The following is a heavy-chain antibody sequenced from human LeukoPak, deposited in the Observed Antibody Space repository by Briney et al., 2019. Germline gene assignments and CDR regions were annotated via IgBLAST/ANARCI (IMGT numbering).Heavy chain of an antibody. V-gene: IGHV3-66*02. CDR2: IYSGGST. CDR3: ARDFRRDGYNYAFDI. D-gene: IGHD5-24*01. Sequence: GRSLRLSCAASGFTVSSNYMSWVRQAPGKGLEWVSVIYSGGSTYYADSVKGRFTISRDNSKNTLYLQMNSLRAEDTAVYYCARDFRRDGYNYAFDIWGQGTMVTVSS. J-gene: IGHJ3*02. CDR1: GFTVSSNY.